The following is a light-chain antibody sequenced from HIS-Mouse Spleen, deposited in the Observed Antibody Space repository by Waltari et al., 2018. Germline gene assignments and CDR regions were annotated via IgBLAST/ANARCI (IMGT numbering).Light chain of an antibody. Sequence: EIVLTQSPATLSLSPGERATLSCRASQSVSIYVPWYQQKPGQAPRPLTYDASNRATGIPARFSGRGSGKDFPLTLSRLEPEDFGVYYRQPRSNYPFGQGTKLEIK. V-gene: IGKV3-11*01. CDR1: QSVSIY. CDR3: QPRSNYP. CDR2: DAS. J-gene: IGKJ2*01.